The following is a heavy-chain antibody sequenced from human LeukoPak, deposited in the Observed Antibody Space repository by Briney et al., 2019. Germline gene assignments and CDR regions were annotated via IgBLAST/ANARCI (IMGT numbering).Heavy chain of an antibody. Sequence: KPSETLSLTCTVSGGSIGSYYWSWIRQPPGKGLEWIGEINHSGSTNYNPSLKSRVTISVDTSKNQFSLKLSSVTAADTAVYYCARDFTQTEYYGSGTISRVYYFDYWGQGTLVTVSS. D-gene: IGHD3-10*01. V-gene: IGHV4-34*01. J-gene: IGHJ4*02. CDR1: GGSIGSYY. CDR2: INHSGST. CDR3: ARDFTQTEYYGSGTISRVYYFDY.